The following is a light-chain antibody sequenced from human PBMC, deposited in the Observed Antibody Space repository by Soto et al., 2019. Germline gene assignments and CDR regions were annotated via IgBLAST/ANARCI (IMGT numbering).Light chain of an antibody. CDR1: QTIGTY. J-gene: IGKJ1*01. CDR3: QQSYNTPLT. Sequence: IEVTQTPSSLAASLVERVTITCRASQTIGTYVNWYRQKSGAAPELLIYDASTLQSGVPSRFRGGASGTDFTLTISSLQLDDFATYYCQQSYNTPLTFGQGTKVDIK. CDR2: DAS. V-gene: IGKV1-39*01.